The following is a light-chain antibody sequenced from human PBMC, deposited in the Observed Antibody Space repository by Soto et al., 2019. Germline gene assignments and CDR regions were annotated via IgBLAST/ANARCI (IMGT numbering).Light chain of an antibody. CDR2: GAS. CDR1: QSVNSN. CDR3: QQYNNWPPDT. Sequence: EIVMTQSPASLSVSPRERATLSCRASQSVNSNLAWYQQKPGQAPRLLIYGASTRATGIPGRFRGSGSGTDFTLTITSLQSEDFAVYFCQQYNNWPPDTFGQGTKLEIK. J-gene: IGKJ2*01. V-gene: IGKV3-15*01.